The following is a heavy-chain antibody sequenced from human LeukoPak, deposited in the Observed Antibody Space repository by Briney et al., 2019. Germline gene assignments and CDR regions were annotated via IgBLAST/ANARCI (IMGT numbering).Heavy chain of an antibody. CDR2: IIPIFGTA. Sequence: GASVKVSCKASGGTFSSYAISWVRQAPGQGLEWMGGIIPIFGTANYAQKLQGRVTITAGESTSTAYMELSSLRSEDTAVYYCARVVGAAGPPDYWGQGTLVTVSS. CDR1: GGTFSSYA. J-gene: IGHJ4*02. V-gene: IGHV1-69*13. CDR3: ARVVGAAGPPDY. D-gene: IGHD1-26*01.